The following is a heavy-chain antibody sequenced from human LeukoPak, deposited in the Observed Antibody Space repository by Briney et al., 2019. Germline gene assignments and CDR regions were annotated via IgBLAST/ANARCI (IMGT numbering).Heavy chain of an antibody. CDR3: AKDPTDFDSSGQTYFDY. D-gene: IGHD3-22*01. CDR1: GFTFSSCA. Sequence: QSGGSLRLSCAASGFTFSSCAMSWVRQAPGKGLEWVSAISTSGGRTFYADSVKGRFTISRDNSKNTLYLQMNSLKAEDTAMYYCAKDPTDFDSSGQTYFDYWGQGTLVTVSS. J-gene: IGHJ4*02. CDR2: ISTSGGRT. V-gene: IGHV3-23*01.